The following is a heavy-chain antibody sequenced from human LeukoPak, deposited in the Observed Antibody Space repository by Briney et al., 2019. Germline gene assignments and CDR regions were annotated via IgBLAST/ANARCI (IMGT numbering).Heavy chain of an antibody. CDR3: ARDGGYCDGNSCYSDN. J-gene: IGHJ4*02. CDR1: GGSFSGYY. Sequence: SETLSLTCAVYGGSFSGYYWSWIRQSPGKGLEWIGEINHSGSTKYKPSLKSRLSISVATSKNQFSLKLSSVTAADTAVYYCARDGGYCDGNSCYSDNWGQGTLVTVSS. V-gene: IGHV4-34*01. D-gene: IGHD2-21*01. CDR2: INHSGST.